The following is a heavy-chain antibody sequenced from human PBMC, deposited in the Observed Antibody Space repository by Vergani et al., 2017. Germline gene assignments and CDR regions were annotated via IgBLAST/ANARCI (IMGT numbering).Heavy chain of an antibody. Sequence: QVQLQESGPGLVKPSQTLSLTCTVSGVSISSGGYYWSWLRQHPGKGLEWIGYIYYSGSTYYNPSLKSRVTISVDTSKNQFSLKLSSVTAADTAVYYCARYCSSTSCLGGKEIDPWGQGTLVTVSS. CDR1: GVSISSGGYY. D-gene: IGHD2-2*01. J-gene: IGHJ5*02. CDR2: IYYSGST. CDR3: ARYCSSTSCLGGKEIDP. V-gene: IGHV4-31*03.